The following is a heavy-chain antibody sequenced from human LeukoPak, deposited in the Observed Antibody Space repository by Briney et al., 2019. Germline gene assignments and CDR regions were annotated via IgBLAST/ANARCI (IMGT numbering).Heavy chain of an antibody. V-gene: IGHV4-4*07. Sequence: SETLSLTCTVSGGSISSYYWSWIRQPAGKGLEWIGSIYYSGSTYYNPSLKSRVTISVDTSKNQFSLKLSSVTAADTAVYYCATDSSSWYIFDYWGQGTLVTVSS. J-gene: IGHJ4*02. CDR2: IYYSGST. CDR1: GGSISSYY. CDR3: ATDSSSWYIFDY. D-gene: IGHD6-13*01.